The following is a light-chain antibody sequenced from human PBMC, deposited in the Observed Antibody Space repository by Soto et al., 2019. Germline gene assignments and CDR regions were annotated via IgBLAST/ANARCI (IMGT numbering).Light chain of an antibody. CDR2: SAS. Sequence: ETGMTQSPATLSVSPGERATLSCRASQSLKNNLAWYQQKPGQAPRLLIYSASTRDTGVPARFSGSGSGTEFTLTISSLQSEDFAVYYGQQYNQWPLTFGGGTNVETK. CDR3: QQYNQWPLT. V-gene: IGKV3-15*01. CDR1: QSLKNN. J-gene: IGKJ4*01.